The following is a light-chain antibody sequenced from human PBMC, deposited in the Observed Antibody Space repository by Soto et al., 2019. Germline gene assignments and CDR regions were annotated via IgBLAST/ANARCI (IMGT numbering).Light chain of an antibody. J-gene: IGLJ1*01. CDR2: DVS. Sequence: QSVLTQPASVSGSPGQSITISCTGTSSDVGGYTYVSWYQQHPGKAPKLMIYDVSSRPSGVSDRFSGSKSGNTASLTISGLLSEDEADYYCSSYTSTYSYVFGTGTKVTVL. V-gene: IGLV2-14*01. CDR3: SSYTSTYSYV. CDR1: SSDVGGYTY.